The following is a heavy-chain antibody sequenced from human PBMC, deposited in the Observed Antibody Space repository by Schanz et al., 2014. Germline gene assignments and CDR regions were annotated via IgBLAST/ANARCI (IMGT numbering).Heavy chain of an antibody. CDR2: MNPDSGNT. D-gene: IGHD5-18*01. CDR3: TRGGYSYALSAFDI. V-gene: IGHV1-8*01. Sequence: QVQLVQSGAEVKKPGASVKVSCKASGYTFTSYDFNWVRQAPGQGLEWMGWMNPDSGNTGYAQKFQGRVTMTRNTSISTAYMELSSLRSEDTALYYCTRGGYSYALSAFDIWGQGTMVTVSS. J-gene: IGHJ3*02. CDR1: GYTFTSYD.